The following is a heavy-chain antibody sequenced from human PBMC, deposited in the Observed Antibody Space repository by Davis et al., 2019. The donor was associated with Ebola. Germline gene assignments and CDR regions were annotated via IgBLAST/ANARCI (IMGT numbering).Heavy chain of an antibody. CDR3: ARRADYFDY. CDR2: ISSSGSYT. V-gene: IGHV3-11*06. CDR1: GFTFSNAW. Sequence: PGGSLRLSCAASGFTFSNAWMTWVRQAPGKGLEWVSYISSSGSYTNYADSVQGRFTISRDNAKNSLFLQMNSLRADDTAVYYCARRADYFDYWGQGTLVTVSA. J-gene: IGHJ4*02.